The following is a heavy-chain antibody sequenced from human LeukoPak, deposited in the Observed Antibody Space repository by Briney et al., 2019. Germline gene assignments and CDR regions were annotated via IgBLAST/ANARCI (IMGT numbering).Heavy chain of an antibody. CDR3: ARDEGCTNGVCFTLFDY. V-gene: IGHV4-61*02. CDR1: GGSISSGSYY. D-gene: IGHD2-8*01. J-gene: IGHJ4*02. Sequence: PSETLSLTCTVSGGSISSGSYYWSWIRQPAGKGLEWIGRIHSRGSTNYNPSLKSRATISIDTSQNQFSLKLSSVTAADTAVYYCARDEGCTNGVCFTLFDYWGQGILVTVSS. CDR2: IHSRGST.